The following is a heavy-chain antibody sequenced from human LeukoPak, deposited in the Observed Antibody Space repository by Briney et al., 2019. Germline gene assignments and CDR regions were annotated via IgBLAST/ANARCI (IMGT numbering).Heavy chain of an antibody. V-gene: IGHV1-2*04. CDR1: GYTFTSYG. CDR3: ARDRARRSQLWHYLDY. J-gene: IGHJ4*02. D-gene: IGHD5-18*01. Sequence: ASVKVSCKASGYTFTSYGISWVRQAPGQGLEWMGWINPNSGGTNYAQKFQGWVTMTRDTSISTAYMELSRLRSDDTAVYYCARDRARRSQLWHYLDYWGQGTLVTVSS. CDR2: INPNSGGT.